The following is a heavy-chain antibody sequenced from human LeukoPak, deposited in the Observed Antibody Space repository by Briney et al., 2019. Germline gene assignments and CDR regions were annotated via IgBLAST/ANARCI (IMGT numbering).Heavy chain of an antibody. Sequence: PSETLSLTCAVYGGSLSGYYWNWIRQPPGKGLEWIGEINHSGSTNYNPSLKSRVTISVDTSKIQFSLKLSSVTAADTAVYYCARNYGDYVFAYYYYMDVWGKGTTVTISS. CDR3: ARNYGDYVFAYYYYMDV. J-gene: IGHJ6*03. CDR1: GGSLSGYY. CDR2: INHSGST. D-gene: IGHD4-17*01. V-gene: IGHV4-34*01.